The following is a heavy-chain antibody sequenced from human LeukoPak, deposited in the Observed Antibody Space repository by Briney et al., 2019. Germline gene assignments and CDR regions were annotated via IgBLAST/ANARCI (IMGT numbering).Heavy chain of an antibody. CDR1: GGSISSGDYY. J-gene: IGHJ4*02. CDR2: IYYSGGT. Sequence: PSETLSLTCTVSGGSISSGDYYWSWIRQPPGKGLEWIGYIYYSGGTYYNPSLKSRVTISVDTSKNQFSLKLSSVTAADTAVYYCAREADTPYFDYWGQGTLVTVSS. CDR3: AREADTPYFDY. D-gene: IGHD2-2*02. V-gene: IGHV4-30-4*01.